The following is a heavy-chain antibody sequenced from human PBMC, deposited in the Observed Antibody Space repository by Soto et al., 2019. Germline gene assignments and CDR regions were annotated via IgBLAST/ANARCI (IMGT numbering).Heavy chain of an antibody. D-gene: IGHD2-2*01. CDR1: GYTFTSYG. J-gene: IGHJ6*02. CDR3: ARDSPLLVPAAPGMDV. CDR2: ISAYNGNT. Sequence: QVQLVQSGAEVKKPGASVKFSCKAAGYTFTSYGISWVRQAPGQGLEWMGWISAYNGNTNYALKLQGRVTMTTDTSTHTAYMELRSLKSDDTAVYYCARDSPLLVPAAPGMDVWGQGTTVTVSS. V-gene: IGHV1-18*01.